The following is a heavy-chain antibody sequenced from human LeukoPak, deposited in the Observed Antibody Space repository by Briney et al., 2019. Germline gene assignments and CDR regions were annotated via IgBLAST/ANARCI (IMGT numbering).Heavy chain of an antibody. Sequence: ASVKVSCKASGYTFTGYYMHWVRQAPGQGLEWMGIINSRGGSTNYAQKFQGRVTMTRDTSTSTVYMELSSLRSEDTAVYYCARFAVHRRLTVAGQFGLDYWGQGTLVTVSS. J-gene: IGHJ4*02. CDR1: GYTFTGYY. D-gene: IGHD6-19*01. V-gene: IGHV1-46*01. CDR3: ARFAVHRRLTVAGQFGLDY. CDR2: INSRGGST.